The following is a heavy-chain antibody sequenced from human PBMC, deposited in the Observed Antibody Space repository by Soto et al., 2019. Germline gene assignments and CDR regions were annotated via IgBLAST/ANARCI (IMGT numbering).Heavy chain of an antibody. CDR2: ISGSGGST. Sequence: EVQLLEAGGGLVQPGGSLRLSCAASGFTFTTYAMSWVRQAPGKGLEWVSGISGSGGSTYYADSVKGRFTISRDNSKNTLSLQMNSLRAEDTGIYYCARDLVRTAVSGAFDYWGQGTLVTVSS. D-gene: IGHD2-2*01. CDR3: ARDLVRTAVSGAFDY. CDR1: GFTFTTYA. V-gene: IGHV3-23*01. J-gene: IGHJ4*02.